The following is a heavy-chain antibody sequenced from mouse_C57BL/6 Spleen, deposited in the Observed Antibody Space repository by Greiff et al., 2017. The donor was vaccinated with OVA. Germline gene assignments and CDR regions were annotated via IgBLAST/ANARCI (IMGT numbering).Heavy chain of an antibody. CDR1: GYAFTNYL. CDR2: INPGSGGT. CDR3: ARGGGDTWFAY. Sequence: VQLQQSGAELVRPGTSVKVSCKASGYAFTNYLIEWVKQRPGQGLEWIGVINPGSGGTNYNEKFKGKATLTADKSSSTAYMQLSSLTSEDSAVYFCARGGGDTWFAYWGQGTLVTVSA. V-gene: IGHV1-54*01. J-gene: IGHJ3*01.